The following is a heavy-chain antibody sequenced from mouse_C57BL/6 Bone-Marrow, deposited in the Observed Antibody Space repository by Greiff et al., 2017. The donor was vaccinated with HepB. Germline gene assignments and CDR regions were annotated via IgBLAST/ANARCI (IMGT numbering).Heavy chain of an antibody. D-gene: IGHD1-1*01. J-gene: IGHJ2*01. CDR2: IDPENGDT. Sequence: EVQLQQSGAELVRPGASVKLSCTASGFNIKDDYMHWVKQRPEQGLEWIGSIDPENGDTEYASKFQGKATITADTSSNTAYLQLSSLTSEDTAVYYCTSHYYGSLYYFDYWGQGTTLTVSS. CDR3: TSHYYGSLYYFDY. CDR1: GFNIKDDY. V-gene: IGHV14-4*01.